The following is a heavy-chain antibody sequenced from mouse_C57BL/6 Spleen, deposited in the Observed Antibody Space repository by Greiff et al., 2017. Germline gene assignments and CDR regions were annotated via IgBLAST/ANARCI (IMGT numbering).Heavy chain of an antibody. V-gene: IGHV1-80*01. CDR3: ASVNYYAMDY. Sequence: VKLVESGAELVKPGASVKISCKASGYAFSSYWMNWVKQRPGKGLEWIGQIYPGDGDTNYNGKFKGKATLTADKSSSTAYMQLSSLTSEDSAVYFCASVNYYAMDYWGQGTSVTVSS. CDR1: GYAFSSYW. J-gene: IGHJ4*01. CDR2: IYPGDGDT.